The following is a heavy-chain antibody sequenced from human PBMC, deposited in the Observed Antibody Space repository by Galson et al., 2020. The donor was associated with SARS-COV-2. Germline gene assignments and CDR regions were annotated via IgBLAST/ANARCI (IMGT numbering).Heavy chain of an antibody. Sequence: SVKVSCKASGGTFSSYAISWVRQAPGQGLEWMGGIIPIFGTANYAQKFQGRVTITADESTSTAYMELSSLRSEDTAVYSCARDRGYCSSTSCSPGSNYYYYMDVWGKGTTVTVSS. CDR3: ARDRGYCSSTSCSPGSNYYYYMDV. CDR2: IIPIFGTA. CDR1: GGTFSSYA. V-gene: IGHV1-69*13. J-gene: IGHJ6*03. D-gene: IGHD2-2*03.